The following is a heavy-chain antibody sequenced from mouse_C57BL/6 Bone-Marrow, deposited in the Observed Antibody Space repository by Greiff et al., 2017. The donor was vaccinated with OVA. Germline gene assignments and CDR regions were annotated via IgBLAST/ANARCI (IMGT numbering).Heavy chain of an antibody. CDR2: ISDGGSYT. J-gene: IGHJ3*01. CDR1: GFTFSSYA. Sequence: EVQLQESGGGLVKPGGSLKLSCAASGFTFSSYAMSWVRQTPEKRLEWVATISDGGSYTYYPDNVKGRFTISRDNAKNNLYLQMSHLKSEDTAMYYCAREGVAWFAYWGQGTLVTVSA. CDR3: AREGVAWFAY. V-gene: IGHV5-4*01.